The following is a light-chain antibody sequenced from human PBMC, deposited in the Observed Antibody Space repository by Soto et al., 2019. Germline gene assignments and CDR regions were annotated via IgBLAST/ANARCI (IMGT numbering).Light chain of an antibody. CDR2: AAS. Sequence: DIQLTQSPSFLSASVGDRVTITCRASQGISSYLAWYQKKPGKAPKLLIYAASTLQSGVPSRFSGSGSGTEFTLTISSLQPEDFATYYCQQLNSYPPWTFGQGTKVEIK. J-gene: IGKJ1*01. V-gene: IGKV1-9*01. CDR1: QGISSY. CDR3: QQLNSYPPWT.